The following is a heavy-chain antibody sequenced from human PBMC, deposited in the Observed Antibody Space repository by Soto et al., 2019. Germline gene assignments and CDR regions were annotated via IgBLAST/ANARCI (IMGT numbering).Heavy chain of an antibody. D-gene: IGHD5-12*01. Sequence: QVDLVQSGAEVKKPGASVKMSCKSSGYRLSNYYMHWVRQAPGQGLEWMGIVNPSDGRANYARKFQGRVTMTWDTSTTTLYMEVNSLRSDDTAIYYCVRAELIVAGQAFDSWGQGTLVTVSS. V-gene: IGHV1-46*01. CDR2: VNPSDGRA. CDR3: VRAELIVAGQAFDS. CDR1: GYRLSNYY. J-gene: IGHJ4*02.